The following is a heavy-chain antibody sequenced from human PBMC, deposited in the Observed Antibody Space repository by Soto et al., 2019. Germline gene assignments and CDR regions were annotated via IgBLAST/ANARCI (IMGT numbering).Heavy chain of an antibody. J-gene: IGHJ4*02. V-gene: IGHV3-23*01. CDR3: AKNLWFGELLPTYFDY. D-gene: IGHD3-10*01. CDR2: ISGSGGST. Sequence: LRLSCAASGFTFSSYAMSWVRQAPGKGLEWVSAISGSGGSTYYADSVKGRFTISRDNSKNTLYLQMNSLRAEDTAVYYCAKNLWFGELLPTYFDYWGQGTLVTVSS. CDR1: GFTFSSYA.